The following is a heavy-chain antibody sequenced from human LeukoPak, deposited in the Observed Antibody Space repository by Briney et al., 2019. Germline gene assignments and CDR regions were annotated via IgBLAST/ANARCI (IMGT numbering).Heavy chain of an antibody. CDR1: GFTFSSYA. CDR3: ARVGRYFDWLSS. D-gene: IGHD3-9*01. J-gene: IGHJ5*01. CDR2: ISYDGSNK. Sequence: GGSLRLSCEASGFTFSSYAMHWVRQAPGKGLEWVAVISYDGSNKYYADSVKGRFTISRDNSKNTLYLQMNSLRAEDTAVYYCARVGRYFDWLSSWGQGTLVTVSS. V-gene: IGHV3-30-3*01.